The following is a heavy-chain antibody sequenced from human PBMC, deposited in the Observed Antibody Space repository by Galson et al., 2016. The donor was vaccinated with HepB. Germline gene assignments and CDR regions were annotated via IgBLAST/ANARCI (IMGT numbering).Heavy chain of an antibody. CDR2: INWSGDST. Sequence: SLRLSCAVSGFTFDDYGMTWVRQAPGKGLEWVSGINWSGDSTAYADSVKDQFTTYRDDARNSLYLQMSSLRVEDTALYQCARGLVGSGMDVWGQGTTVTVSS. V-gene: IGHV3-20*01. CDR3: ARGLVGSGMDV. D-gene: IGHD3-10*01. CDR1: GFTFDDYG. J-gene: IGHJ6*02.